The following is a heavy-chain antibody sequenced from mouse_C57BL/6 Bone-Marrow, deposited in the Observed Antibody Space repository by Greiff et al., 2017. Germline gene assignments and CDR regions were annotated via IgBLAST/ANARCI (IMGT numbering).Heavy chain of an antibody. CDR2: ISSGGDYF. D-gene: IGHD1-1*02. CDR1: GFTFSSYA. Sequence: EVMLVESGEGLVKPGGSLKLSCAASGFTFSSYAMSWVRQSPEKRLEWVAYISSGGDYFSYADTVKGRFSIFRDNARNTLYLQMSSLESEDTAMDYCTRDGGRPWYFAVWGTGTTVTVPS. CDR3: TRDGGRPWYFAV. V-gene: IGHV5-9-1*02. J-gene: IGHJ1*03.